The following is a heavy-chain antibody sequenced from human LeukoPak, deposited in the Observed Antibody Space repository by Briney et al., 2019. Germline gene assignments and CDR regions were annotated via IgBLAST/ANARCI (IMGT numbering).Heavy chain of an antibody. CDR3: AKAARWGDFDY. V-gene: IGHV3-9*01. CDR2: ISWNRGSI. J-gene: IGHJ4*02. CDR1: GFTFDDYA. D-gene: IGHD3-16*01. Sequence: GRSLRLSCAASGFTFDDYAMHWVRQAPGKGLEGVSGISWNRGSIGYGDSVKGRFTISRDNHKNSLYLQMNSLRAEDTALYYCAKAARWGDFDYWGQGTLVTVSS.